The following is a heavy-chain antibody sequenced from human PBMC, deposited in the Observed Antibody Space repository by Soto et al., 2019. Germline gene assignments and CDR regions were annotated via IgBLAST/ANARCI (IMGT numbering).Heavy chain of an antibody. D-gene: IGHD3-3*01. CDR2: MNPNSGNT. CDR3: ARASGYYDFWSGYLARNYYYYGMDV. CDR1: GYTFTSYD. J-gene: IGHJ6*02. Sequence: ASVKVSCKASGYTFTSYDINWVRQATGQGLEWMGWMNPNSGNTGYAQKFQGRVTMTRNTSISTAYMELSSLRSEDTAVYYCARASGYYDFWSGYLARNYYYYGMDVWGQGTTVTVSS. V-gene: IGHV1-8*01.